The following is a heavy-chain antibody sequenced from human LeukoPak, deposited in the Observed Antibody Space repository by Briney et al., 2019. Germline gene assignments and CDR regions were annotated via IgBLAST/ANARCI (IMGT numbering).Heavy chain of an antibody. Sequence: ASVKVSCKVSGRLLLELTLHWVRQAPGQGLEWMGWINPNSGGTNYAQKFQGRVTMTRDTSISTAYMELSRLRSDDTAVYYCARAHSSGSDYWGQGTLVNVSS. D-gene: IGHD6-19*01. J-gene: IGHJ4*02. CDR2: INPNSGGT. CDR1: GRLLLEL. V-gene: IGHV1-2*02. CDR3: ARAHSSGSDY.